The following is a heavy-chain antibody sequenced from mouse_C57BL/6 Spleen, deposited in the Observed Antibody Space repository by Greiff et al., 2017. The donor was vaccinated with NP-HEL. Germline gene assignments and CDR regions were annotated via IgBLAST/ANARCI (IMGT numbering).Heavy chain of an antibody. Sequence: VKLLESGAELVKPGASVKISCKASGYAFSSYWMNWVKQRPGKGLEWIGQIYPGDGDTNYNGKFKGKATLTADKSSSTAYMQLSSLTSEDSAVYFCARRPLTTVVDGGYFDYWGQGTTLTVSS. CDR2: IYPGDGDT. D-gene: IGHD1-1*01. CDR1: GYAFSSYW. J-gene: IGHJ2*01. V-gene: IGHV1-80*01. CDR3: ARRPLTTVVDGGYFDY.